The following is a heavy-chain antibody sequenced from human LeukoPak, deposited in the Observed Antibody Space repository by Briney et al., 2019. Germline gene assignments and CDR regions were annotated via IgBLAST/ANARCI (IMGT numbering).Heavy chain of an antibody. J-gene: IGHJ5*02. Sequence: SETLSPTCAVSGGSISSISSNNWAWIRQPPGKGLELIAAIHYTGSTYYNPSFMSRVTISVDTSKNQFSLKLNSLTATDTAVYYCARLPTGYPNWFDTWGQGILVTVSS. CDR2: IHYTGST. D-gene: IGHD5-18*01. CDR3: ARLPTGYPNWFDT. CDR1: GGSISSISSNN. V-gene: IGHV4-39*01.